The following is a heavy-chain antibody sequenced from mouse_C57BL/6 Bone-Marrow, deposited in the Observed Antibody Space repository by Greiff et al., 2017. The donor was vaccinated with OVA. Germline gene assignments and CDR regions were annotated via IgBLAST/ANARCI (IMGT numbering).Heavy chain of an antibody. Sequence: VQLQQSVAELVRPGASVKLSCPASGFNIKNIYMHWVKQRPEQGLEWIGRIDPANGNTNFAPKFQGKSTITADTSSNTAYLQLSRLTDEGAAICYCARRDYAMDYWGQGTSVTVSS. J-gene: IGHJ4*01. CDR2: IDPANGNT. V-gene: IGHV14-3*01. CDR3: ARRDYAMDY. CDR1: GFNIKNIY.